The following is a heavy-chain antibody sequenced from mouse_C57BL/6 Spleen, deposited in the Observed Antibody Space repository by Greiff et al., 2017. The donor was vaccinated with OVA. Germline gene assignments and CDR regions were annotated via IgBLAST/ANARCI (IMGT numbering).Heavy chain of an antibody. D-gene: IGHD1-1*01. J-gene: IGHJ2*01. Sequence: VQLQQSGAELVKPGASVKLSCKASGYTFTSYWMHWVKQRPGQGLEWIGMIHPNSGSTNYNEKFKSKATLTVDKSSSTAYMQLSSLTSEDSAVYYCARVTTVVASYYFDYWGQGTTLTVSS. V-gene: IGHV1-64*01. CDR2: IHPNSGST. CDR1: GYTFTSYW. CDR3: ARVTTVVASYYFDY.